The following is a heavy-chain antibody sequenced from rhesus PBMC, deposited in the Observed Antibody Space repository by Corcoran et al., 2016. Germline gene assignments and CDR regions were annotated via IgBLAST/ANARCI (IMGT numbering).Heavy chain of an antibody. D-gene: IGHD3-16*01. V-gene: IGHV4S2*01. Sequence: VQLQESGPGLVKPSETLPLTCAVSGASISSHYWSWIRPAPGQGLEWIGRIYGSGGGTDYNPALKSRVTISIDTSKNQFSRKVGSVTAADTAVYYCAGGTYYYSGSYYYVYYFDYWGQGVLVTVSS. J-gene: IGHJ4*01. CDR1: GASISSHY. CDR3: AGGTYYYSGSYYYVYYFDY. CDR2: IYGSGGGT.